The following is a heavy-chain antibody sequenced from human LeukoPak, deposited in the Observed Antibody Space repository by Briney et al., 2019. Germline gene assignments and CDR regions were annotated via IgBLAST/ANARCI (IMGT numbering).Heavy chain of an antibody. D-gene: IGHD6-13*01. J-gene: IGHJ4*02. Sequence: SETLSLTCTVSGGSISSSSYYWGWIRQPPGKGLEWIGSIYYSGSTYYNPSLKSRVTISVDTSKNQFSLKLSSVTAADTAMYYCARDRGPASWFYDYWGQGTLVTVSS. CDR2: IYYSGST. CDR1: GGSISSSSYY. V-gene: IGHV4-39*07. CDR3: ARDRGPASWFYDY.